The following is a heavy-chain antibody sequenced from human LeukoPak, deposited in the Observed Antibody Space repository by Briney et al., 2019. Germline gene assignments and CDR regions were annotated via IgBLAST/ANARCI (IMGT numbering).Heavy chain of an antibody. D-gene: IGHD2-2*01. CDR2: FSGSGGST. CDR3: AKDRSCSGSSCNVGS. V-gene: IGHV3-23*01. CDR1: GFTFAGFA. Sequence: PGGSLRLSCEASGFTFAGFAMTWAGKAPGKGLGWFPAFSGSGGSTFYADSVKGRFTISRDNSKNTLFLQMNGLRAEDTAVYYCAKDRSCSGSSCNVGSWGQGTMVTVSS. J-gene: IGHJ3*01.